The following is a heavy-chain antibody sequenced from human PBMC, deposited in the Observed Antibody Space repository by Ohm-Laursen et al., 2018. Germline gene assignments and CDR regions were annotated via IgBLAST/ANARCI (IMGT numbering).Heavy chain of an antibody. V-gene: IGHV4-59*08. J-gene: IGHJ4*02. CDR1: SGSISSYY. CDR3: AGPDGTLDY. CDR2: INYSGST. D-gene: IGHD5-24*01. Sequence: TLSLTCSVSSGSISSYYWTWIRQPPGKGLEWIGYINYSGSTNYKPSLKSRVTISVDTSKNQFSLKLSSVTAADTAVYYCAGPDGTLDYWGQGTLVTVSS.